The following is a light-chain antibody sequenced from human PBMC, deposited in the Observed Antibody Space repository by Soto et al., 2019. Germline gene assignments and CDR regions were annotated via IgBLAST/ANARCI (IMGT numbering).Light chain of an antibody. Sequence: ETVLTQSPATLSLSPGDRATLSCRTSQSVSPYVAWYQQRPGQAPRLLIYDAYNRAAGIPARFSGSGSGTDFTLTISSLEPEDFAVYYCQQYNNWPRATFGGGTKVEIK. J-gene: IGKJ4*01. CDR2: DAY. CDR1: QSVSPY. CDR3: QQYNNWPRAT. V-gene: IGKV3-11*01.